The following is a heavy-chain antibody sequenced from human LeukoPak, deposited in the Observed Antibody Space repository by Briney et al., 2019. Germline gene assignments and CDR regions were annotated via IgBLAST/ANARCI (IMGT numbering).Heavy chain of an antibody. J-gene: IGHJ4*02. CDR3: ARLTYYYDSSGYGPYRPVDY. Sequence: PSETLSLTCTVYGGSFSGYYWSWIRQPPGKGLEWIGEINHSGSTNYNPSLKSRVTISVDTSKNQFSLKLSSVTAADTAVYYCARLTYYYDSSGYGPYRPVDYWGQGTLVTVSS. CDR1: GGSFSGYY. D-gene: IGHD3-22*01. V-gene: IGHV4-34*01. CDR2: INHSGST.